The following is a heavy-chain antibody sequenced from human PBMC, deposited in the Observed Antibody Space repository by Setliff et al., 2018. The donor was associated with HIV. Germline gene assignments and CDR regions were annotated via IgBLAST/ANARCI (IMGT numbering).Heavy chain of an antibody. CDR1: GGSMGSHY. Sequence: PSETLSLTCVISGGSMGSHYWSWIRQSPGKGLEWIGYMYSSGNSNYNPSLKSRVTMSVDTSNNQVSLYLSSVTAADTAVYYCARAVGASYATPYLDYWGRGTLVTVSS. V-gene: IGHV4-59*11. CDR2: MYSSGNS. D-gene: IGHD1-26*01. J-gene: IGHJ4*02. CDR3: ARAVGASYATPYLDY.